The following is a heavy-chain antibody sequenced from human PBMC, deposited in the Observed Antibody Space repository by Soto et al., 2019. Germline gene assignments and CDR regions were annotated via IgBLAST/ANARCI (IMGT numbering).Heavy chain of an antibody. CDR1: GFTFSSDG. Sequence: PGGSLRLSCAASGFTFSSDGMHWVRQAPGKGLEWVAVISYDGSNKYYADSVKGRFTISRDNSKNTLYLQMNSLRAEDTAVYYCAKPSLRIQLWRPYFDYWGQGT. V-gene: IGHV3-30*18. CDR3: AKPSLRIQLWRPYFDY. D-gene: IGHD5-18*01. J-gene: IGHJ4*02. CDR2: ISYDGSNK.